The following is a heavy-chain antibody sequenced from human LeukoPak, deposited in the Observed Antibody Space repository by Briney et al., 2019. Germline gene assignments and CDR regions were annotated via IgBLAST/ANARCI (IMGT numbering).Heavy chain of an antibody. CDR3: ARDIVGATTFYYYYYMDV. J-gene: IGHJ6*03. D-gene: IGHD1-26*01. Sequence: PGGSLRLSCAASGFTFSSYSMNWVRQAPGKGLEWVSYISSSSSTIYYADSVKGRFTISRDNAKNSLYLQMNSLRAEDTAVYYCARDIVGATTFYYYYYMDVWGKGTTVTVSS. CDR2: ISSSSSTI. CDR1: GFTFSSYS. V-gene: IGHV3-48*01.